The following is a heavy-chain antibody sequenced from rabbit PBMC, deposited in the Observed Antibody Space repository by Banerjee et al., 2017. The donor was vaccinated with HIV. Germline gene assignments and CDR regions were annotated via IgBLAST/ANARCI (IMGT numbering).Heavy chain of an antibody. J-gene: IGHJ4*01. D-gene: IGHD1-1*01. Sequence: QQQLVESGGGLVKPEGSLTLTCTVSGFDFSTNQYMCWVRQAPGKGLEWIACIYAGSSGSTVYASWVNGRFTISKTSSTTVTLQMTSLTAADTATYFCARDLGVGGYNNYACGFNLWGPGTLVSVS. CDR2: IYAGSSGST. CDR3: ARDLGVGGYNNYACGFNL. CDR1: GFDFSTNQY. V-gene: IGHV1S45*01.